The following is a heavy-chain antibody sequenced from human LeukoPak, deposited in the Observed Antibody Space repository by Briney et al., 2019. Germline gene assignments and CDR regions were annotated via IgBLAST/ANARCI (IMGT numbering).Heavy chain of an antibody. CDR1: GYTFTSYY. CDR3: ARIHDSSGYYYNFDY. D-gene: IGHD3-22*01. V-gene: IGHV1-46*01. CDR2: INPSGGST. Sequence: ASVKVSCKASGYTFTSYYMHWVRQAPGQGLEWMGIINPSGGSTSYAQKFQGRVTMTRDTSTSSVYMELSSLRSEDTAVYYCARIHDSSGYYYNFDYWGQGTLVTVSS. J-gene: IGHJ4*02.